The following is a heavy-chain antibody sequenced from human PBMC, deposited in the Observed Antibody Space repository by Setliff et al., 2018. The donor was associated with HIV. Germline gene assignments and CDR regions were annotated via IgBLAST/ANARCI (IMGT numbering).Heavy chain of an antibody. CDR2: ISPYNGHT. D-gene: IGHD4-17*01. J-gene: IGHJ4*02. V-gene: IGHV1-18*01. Sequence: GASVKVSCKASGYTFTTYDITWVRQAPGQGLEWLGWISPYNGHTNFAQKFQGRVTMTTDTATSTTYMEVRSLRSDDTAVYYCARTDYGGNSGGNYFDYWGQGSLVTVSS. CDR1: GYTFTTYD. CDR3: ARTDYGGNSGGNYFDY.